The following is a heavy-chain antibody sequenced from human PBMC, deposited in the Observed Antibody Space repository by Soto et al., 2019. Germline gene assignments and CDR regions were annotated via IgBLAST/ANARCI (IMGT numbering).Heavy chain of an antibody. Sequence: QITLKESGPTLVKPTQTLTLTCTFSGFSLSSTRVAVGWIRQPPGKALEWLALIYWDDDKRYSPFLTSRLTITKDTSKNQVVLTMTNMDPVDTATYYCAHSVVAGLGYYFDYWGQGTLVTVSS. CDR3: AHSVVAGLGYYFDY. CDR1: GFSLSSTRVA. CDR2: IYWDDDK. D-gene: IGHD6-19*01. V-gene: IGHV2-5*02. J-gene: IGHJ4*02.